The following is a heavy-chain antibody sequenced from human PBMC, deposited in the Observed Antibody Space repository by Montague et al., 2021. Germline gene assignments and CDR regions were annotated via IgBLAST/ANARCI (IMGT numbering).Heavy chain of an antibody. CDR2: TYYRSRWYF. CDR1: GDSVSSTTTA. J-gene: IGHJ4*02. V-gene: IGHV6-1*01. D-gene: IGHD2-8*01. CDR3: ARDHGLINAWAY. Sequence: CAISGDSVSSTTTAWHWIRQSPSRGLEWLGRTYYRSRWYFDYAPSVNSRITIQPDTATNQFSLQVNSVTPEDTAVYFCARDHGLINAWAYWGQGTLVTVSS.